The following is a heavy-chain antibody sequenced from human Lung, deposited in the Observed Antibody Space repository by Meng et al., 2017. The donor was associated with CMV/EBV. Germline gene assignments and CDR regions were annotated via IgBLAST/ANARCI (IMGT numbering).Heavy chain of an antibody. CDR1: GIILNTHG. CDR2: MWLDGSER. Sequence: SCAASGIILNTHGIHWLRQAPGKGLEWVAFMWLDGSERYNEKIVKGRFTGSRDKSKNTVFLQLSSLRVEDTAVYYCVGHQGGPREGVRLVWGQGTXVTGSS. D-gene: IGHD3-10*01. V-gene: IGHV3-33*01. J-gene: IGHJ4*02. CDR3: VGHQGGPREGVRLV.